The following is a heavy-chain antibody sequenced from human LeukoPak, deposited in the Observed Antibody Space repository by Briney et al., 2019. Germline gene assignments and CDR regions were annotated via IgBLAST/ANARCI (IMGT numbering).Heavy chain of an antibody. J-gene: IGHJ4*02. V-gene: IGHV4-59*01. CDR2: IYYSGST. Sequence: SETLSLTCTVSGGSISSYYWSWIRQPPGKGLEWIGYIYYSGSTNYNPSLKRRVTISVDTSKNQFSLKLSSVTAADTAVYYCSARPFYYGSGSYPPFSYWGQGTLVTVSS. D-gene: IGHD3-10*01. CDR3: SARPFYYGSGSYPPFSY. CDR1: GGSISSYY.